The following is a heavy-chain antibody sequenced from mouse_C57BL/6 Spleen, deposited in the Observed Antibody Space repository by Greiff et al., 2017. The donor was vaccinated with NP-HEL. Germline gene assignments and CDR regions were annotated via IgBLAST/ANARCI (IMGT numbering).Heavy chain of an antibody. V-gene: IGHV8-8*01. CDR1: GFSLSTFGMG. CDR3: ARIIYYGNYGGTDY. D-gene: IGHD2-1*01. Sequence: QVTLKESGPGILQPSQTLSLTCSFSGFSLSTFGMGVGWIRQPSGKGLEWLAHIWWDDDKYYNPALKSRLTTSKDTSKNQVFLKIANVDTADTATYYCARIIYYGNYGGTDYWGQGTTLTVSS. CDR2: IWWDDDK. J-gene: IGHJ2*01.